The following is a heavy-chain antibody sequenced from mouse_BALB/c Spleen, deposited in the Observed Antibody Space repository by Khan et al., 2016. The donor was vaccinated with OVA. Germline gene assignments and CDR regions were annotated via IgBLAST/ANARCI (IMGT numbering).Heavy chain of an antibody. J-gene: IGHJ2*01. Sequence: EVKLLESGPGLMKPPQSLSLTCTVTGYSITSDYAWNWIRQFPENKLEWMGYISYSGYTSYNPSLKSRISVTLDTSKNQFFLQLNSVTTEDTATYFCARSVYYSGSTFYYFDFWGQGTTLTVSS. CDR2: ISYSGYT. V-gene: IGHV3-2*02. CDR3: ARSVYYSGSTFYYFDF. D-gene: IGHD1-1*01. CDR1: GYSITSDYA.